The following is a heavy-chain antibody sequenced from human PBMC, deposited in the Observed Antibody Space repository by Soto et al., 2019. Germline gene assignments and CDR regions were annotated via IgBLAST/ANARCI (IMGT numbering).Heavy chain of an antibody. CDR3: ARVRVATTRGTVVYYFDY. V-gene: IGHV4-30-4*01. Sequence: SETLSLTCTVSGGSISSGDYYWSWIRQPPGKGLEWIGYIYYSGSTYYNPSLKSRVTISVDTSKNQFSLKLSSVTAADTAVYYCARVRVATTRGTVVYYFDYWGQGTLVTVSS. CDR1: GGSISSGDYY. J-gene: IGHJ4*02. CDR2: IYYSGST. D-gene: IGHD2-15*01.